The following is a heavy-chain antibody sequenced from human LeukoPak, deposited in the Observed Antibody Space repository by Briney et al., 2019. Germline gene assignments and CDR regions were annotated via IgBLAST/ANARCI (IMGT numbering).Heavy chain of an antibody. CDR2: ISSRGSTI. J-gene: IGHJ6*04. V-gene: IGHV3-48*03. Sequence: GGSLRLSCAASGFTFSSYEMNWVRQAPAKGLEWVSYISSRGSTIYYADSVKGRFTSSRDNAKNSLYLQMNSLRAEDTAVYYCAELGITMIGGVWGKGTTVTISS. D-gene: IGHD3-10*02. CDR1: GFTFSSYE. CDR3: AELGITMIGGV.